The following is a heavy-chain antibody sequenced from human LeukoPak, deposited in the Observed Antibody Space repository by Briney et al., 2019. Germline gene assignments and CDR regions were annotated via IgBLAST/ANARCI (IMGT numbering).Heavy chain of an antibody. CDR3: ASDYDSSGYYYSV. CDR2: IYYSGST. J-gene: IGHJ4*02. D-gene: IGHD3-22*01. CDR1: GGSISSSSYY. Sequence: PSETLSLTCTVSGGSISSSSYYWGWIRQPPGKGLEWIGSIYYSGSTYYNPSLKSRVTISVDTSKNQFSLKLSSVTAADTAVYYCASDYDSSGYYYSVWGQGTLVTSPQ. V-gene: IGHV4-39*01.